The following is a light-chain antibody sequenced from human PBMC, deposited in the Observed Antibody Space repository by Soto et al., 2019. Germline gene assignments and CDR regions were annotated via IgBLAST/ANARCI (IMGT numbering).Light chain of an antibody. Sequence: DIQMTQSPSSLSASVGDRVTITCRASQSISSYLSWYQQKPGKAPKLLINVASTLQSGVPSRFSGTGYGTDFTLAISSLQPEDFATYYCQQSSSTPQPLGGGT. CDR2: VAS. V-gene: IGKV1-39*01. J-gene: IGKJ4*01. CDR1: QSISSY. CDR3: QQSSSTPQP.